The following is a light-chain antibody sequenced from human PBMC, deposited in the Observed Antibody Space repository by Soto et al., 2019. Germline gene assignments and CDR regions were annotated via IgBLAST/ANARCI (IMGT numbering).Light chain of an antibody. CDR1: QSVGSSY. V-gene: IGKV3-20*01. J-gene: IGKJ1*01. Sequence: EVVLTQSPGTLSLSPGERATLSCGASQSVGSSYLAWYQQKPGQAPRLLIYDASTRATGIPDRFSGSGSGTEYTLTISRLEPEDFAVYYWQQYINSPWTFGQGTKVEI. CDR3: QQYINSPWT. CDR2: DAS.